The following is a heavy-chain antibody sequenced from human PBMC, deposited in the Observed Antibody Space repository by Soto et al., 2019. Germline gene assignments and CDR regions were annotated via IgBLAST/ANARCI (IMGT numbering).Heavy chain of an antibody. D-gene: IGHD6-13*01. J-gene: IGHJ6*02. CDR1: GGSFSGYY. Sequence: QVQLQQWGAGLLKPSETLSLTCAVYGGSFSGYYWSWIRQPPGKGLEWIGEINHSGSTNYNPSLKSRVHISVDTSKNQFSLKLSSVTAADTAVYYCARGFRAAAGSRYYYYYYGMDVWGQGTTVTVSS. CDR2: INHSGST. V-gene: IGHV4-34*01. CDR3: ARGFRAAAGSRYYYYYYGMDV.